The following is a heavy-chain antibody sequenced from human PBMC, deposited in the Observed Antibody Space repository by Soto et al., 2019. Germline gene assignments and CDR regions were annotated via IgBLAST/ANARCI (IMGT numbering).Heavy chain of an antibody. D-gene: IGHD6-19*01. J-gene: IGHJ4*02. CDR2: IDPTDATT. V-gene: IGHV1-46*03. Sequence: APGQGLEWMGIIDPTDATTDYPQSFQARVTMPRDTSTSTVYMELRSLTSADTALYFCTRVSPFVPGPDYWGQGPLFTVS. CDR3: TRVSPFVPGPDY.